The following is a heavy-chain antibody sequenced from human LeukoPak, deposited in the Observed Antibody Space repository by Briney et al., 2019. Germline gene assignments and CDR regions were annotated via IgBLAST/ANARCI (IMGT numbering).Heavy chain of an antibody. CDR2: IYSTGST. Sequence: PSETLSLTCTVSGPSNSRYYWIWIRQPPGKGLEWIAYIYSTGSTNSNPSLKSRVTISADTSKNQFSLKLRSVTAADTAVYYCARGGEPGLADWGQGTLVTVSS. CDR3: ARGGEPGLAD. V-gene: IGHV4-59*01. J-gene: IGHJ4*02. CDR1: GPSNSRYY. D-gene: IGHD4-17*01.